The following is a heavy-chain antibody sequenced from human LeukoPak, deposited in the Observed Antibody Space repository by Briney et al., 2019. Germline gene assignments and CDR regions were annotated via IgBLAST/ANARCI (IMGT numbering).Heavy chain of an antibody. Sequence: PGGSLRLSCAASGFTFSSYGMHWVRQAPGKGLEWVAVISYDGSNKYYADSVKGRFTISRDNSKNTLYLQMNSLRAEDTAVYYCAKLEQRGYSYGFDAFDIWGQGTMVTVSP. CDR3: AKLEQRGYSYGFDAFDI. V-gene: IGHV3-30*18. CDR2: ISYDGSNK. CDR1: GFTFSSYG. J-gene: IGHJ3*02. D-gene: IGHD5-18*01.